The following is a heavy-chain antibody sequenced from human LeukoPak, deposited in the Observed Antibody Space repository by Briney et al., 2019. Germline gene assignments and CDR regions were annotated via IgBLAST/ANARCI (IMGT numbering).Heavy chain of an antibody. CDR2: MNPNSGNT. CDR3: ARDYNYWFDP. Sequence: ASVKVSCKASGYTFTSYDINWVRQATGQGLEWMGWMNPNSGNTGYAQKFQGRVTMTRDMSTSTVYMELSSLRSEDTAVYYCARDYNYWFDPWGQGTLVTVSS. J-gene: IGHJ5*02. V-gene: IGHV1-8*01. CDR1: GYTFTSYD. D-gene: IGHD5-24*01.